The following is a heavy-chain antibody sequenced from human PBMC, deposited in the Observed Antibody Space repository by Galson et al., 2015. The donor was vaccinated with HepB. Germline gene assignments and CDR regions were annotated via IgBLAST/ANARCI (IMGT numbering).Heavy chain of an antibody. D-gene: IGHD3-9*01. Sequence: QSGAEVKKPGESLKISCKASGYTFTSHGISWVRQAPGQGLAWMGWISAYNGNTKYAQNLPGRVTMTTDTSTSTAYMELRSLGSDDTAVYYCVRDGSDWFGAEYFQRWGQGTLVTVSS. J-gene: IGHJ1*01. CDR2: ISAYNGNT. V-gene: IGHV1-18*04. CDR3: VRDGSDWFGAEYFQR. CDR1: GYTFTSHG.